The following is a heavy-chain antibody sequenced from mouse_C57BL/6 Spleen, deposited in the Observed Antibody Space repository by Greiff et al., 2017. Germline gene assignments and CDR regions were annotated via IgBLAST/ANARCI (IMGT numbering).Heavy chain of an antibody. CDR3: AREFYFDY. V-gene: IGHV1-42*01. CDR1: GYSFTGYY. J-gene: IGHJ2*01. CDR2: INPSTGGT. Sequence: VQLQQSGPELVKPGASVKISCKASGYSFTGYYMNWVKQSPEKSLEWIGEINPSTGGTTYNQKFKAKATLTVDKSSSTAYMQLKSLTSEDSAVYYCAREFYFDYWGQGTTLTVS.